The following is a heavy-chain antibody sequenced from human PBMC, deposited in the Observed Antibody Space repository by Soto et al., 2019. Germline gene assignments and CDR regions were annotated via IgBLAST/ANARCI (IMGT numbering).Heavy chain of an antibody. CDR2: LNHSGST. V-gene: IGHV4-34*01. Sequence: SETLSLTCAVHGGSFSGYYWSWIRQPPGKGLEWIGELNHSGSTNYNPSLKSRVTISVDTSKNQFSLKLSSVTAADTAVYYCARALGYCSSTSCYTYPNYYYYYGMDVWGQGTTVTVSS. CDR3: ARALGYCSSTSCYTYPNYYYYYGMDV. J-gene: IGHJ6*02. D-gene: IGHD2-2*02. CDR1: GGSFSGYY.